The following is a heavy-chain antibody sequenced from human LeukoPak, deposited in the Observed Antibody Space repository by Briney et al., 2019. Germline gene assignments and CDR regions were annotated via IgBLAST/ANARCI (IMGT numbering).Heavy chain of an antibody. J-gene: IGHJ4*02. CDR3: SRGSYDILTGYSTLGEF. CDR2: IYYTGST. V-gene: IGHV4-39*01. Sequence: SETLSLTCTVSGGSISSYYWGWIRQPPGKGLEWIGSIYYTGSTYYNPSLKSRITILLDTSKNQISLKLSSVTAADTAVYYCSRGSYDILTGYSTLGEFWGQGTLVTVSS. D-gene: IGHD3-9*01. CDR1: GGSISSYY.